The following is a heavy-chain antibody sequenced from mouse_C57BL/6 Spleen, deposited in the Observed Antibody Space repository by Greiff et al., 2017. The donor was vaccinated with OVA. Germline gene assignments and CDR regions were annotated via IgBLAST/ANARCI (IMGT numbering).Heavy chain of an antibody. J-gene: IGHJ1*03. D-gene: IGHD1-1*01. CDR1: GYTFTDYY. CDR2: INPYNGGT. Sequence: EVQLQESGPVLVKPGASVKMSCKASGYTFTDYYMNWVKQSHGKSLEWIGVINPYNGGTSYNQKFKGKATLTVDKSSSTAYMELNSLTSEDSAVYYCARGGGSSYWYFDVWGTGTTVTVSS. CDR3: ARGGGSSYWYFDV. V-gene: IGHV1-19*01.